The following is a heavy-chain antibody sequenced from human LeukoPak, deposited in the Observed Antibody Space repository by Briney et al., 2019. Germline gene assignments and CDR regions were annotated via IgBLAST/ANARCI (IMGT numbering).Heavy chain of an antibody. CDR1: GFTFSSYA. CDR2: VSYDGSNK. D-gene: IGHD6-13*01. J-gene: IGHJ4*02. CDR3: VRGAYSSSWLNFDY. V-gene: IGHV3-30*04. Sequence: GGSLRLSCAASGFTFSSYAMHWVRQAPGKGLEWVAVVSYDGSNKYYADSVKGRFTISRDNSKNTLYLQMNSLRAEDTAVYYCVRGAYSSSWLNFDYWGQGTLVTVSS.